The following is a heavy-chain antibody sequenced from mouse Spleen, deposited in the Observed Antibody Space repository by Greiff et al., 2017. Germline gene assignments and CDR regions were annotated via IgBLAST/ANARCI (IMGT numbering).Heavy chain of an antibody. CDR2: INPNNGGT. V-gene: IGHV1-22*01. D-gene: IGHD2-4*01. CDR3: ARGYYDYDWDY. CDR1: GYTFTDYN. Sequence: VKPGASVKMSCKASGYTFTDYNMHWVKQSHGKSLEWIGYINPNNGGTSYNQKFKGKATLTVNKSSSTAYMELRSLTSEDSAVYYCARGYYDYDWDYWGQGTTLTVSS. J-gene: IGHJ2*01.